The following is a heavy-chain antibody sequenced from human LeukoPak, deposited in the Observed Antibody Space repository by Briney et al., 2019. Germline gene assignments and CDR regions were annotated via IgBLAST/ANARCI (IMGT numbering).Heavy chain of an antibody. V-gene: IGHV1-46*01. D-gene: IGHD3-9*01. CDR3: ARGGYYDILTGYYTSWFDP. Sequence: GASVKVSCKASGYTFTSYYMHWVRQAPGQGLEWMGIINPSGGSTSYAQKFQGRVTMTRDTSTSTVYMELSSLRSEDTAVYYCARGGYYDILTGYYTSWFDPWGQGTLVTVSS. CDR2: INPSGGST. CDR1: GYTFTSYY. J-gene: IGHJ5*02.